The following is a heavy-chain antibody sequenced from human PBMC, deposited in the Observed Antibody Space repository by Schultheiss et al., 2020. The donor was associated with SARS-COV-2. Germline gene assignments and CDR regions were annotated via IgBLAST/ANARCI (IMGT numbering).Heavy chain of an antibody. CDR2: ISGSGGST. D-gene: IGHD3-3*01. CDR1: GFTFSSYW. Sequence: GGSLRLSCAASGFTFSSYWMHWVRQAPGKGLEWVSAISGSGGSTYYADSVKGRFTISRDNSKNTLYLQMNSLRAEDTAVYYCAKGATIFGVVIPNEYMDVWGKGTTVTVSS. CDR3: AKGATIFGVVIPNEYMDV. J-gene: IGHJ6*03. V-gene: IGHV3-23*01.